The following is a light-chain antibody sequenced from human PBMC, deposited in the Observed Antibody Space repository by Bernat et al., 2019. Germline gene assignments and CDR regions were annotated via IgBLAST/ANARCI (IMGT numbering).Light chain of an antibody. V-gene: IGLV1-44*01. J-gene: IGLJ3*02. CDR1: SSNNGSNT. Sequence: QSVLTQPPSTSGTPGQRVTISCSGSSSNNGSNTVNWYQQLSGTAPKLLIYNNNQRPSGVPDRFSGSKSGTSASLAISGLQSEDEADYYCAAWDDSLNGWVFGGGTKLTVL. CDR3: AAWDDSLNGWV. CDR2: NNN.